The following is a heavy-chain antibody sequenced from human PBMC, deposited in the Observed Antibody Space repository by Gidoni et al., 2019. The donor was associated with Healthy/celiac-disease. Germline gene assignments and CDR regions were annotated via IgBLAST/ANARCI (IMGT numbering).Heavy chain of an antibody. CDR3: ARIGGYCSGGSCYSVGFDY. CDR1: SGSISSYS. Sequence: QVQLQESGPGLVKPSETLSLTCTVSSGSISSYSWSWIRQPPGKGLEWIGYIYYSGSTNYNPSLKSRVTISVDTSKNQFSLKLSSVTAADTAVYYCARIGGYCSGGSCYSVGFDYWGQGTLVTVSS. D-gene: IGHD2-15*01. CDR2: IYYSGST. J-gene: IGHJ4*02. V-gene: IGHV4-59*01.